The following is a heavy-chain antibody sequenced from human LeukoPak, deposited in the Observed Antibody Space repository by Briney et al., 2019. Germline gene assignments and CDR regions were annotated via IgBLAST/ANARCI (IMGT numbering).Heavy chain of an antibody. CDR1: GYSFSSYG. V-gene: IGHV1-18*01. J-gene: IGHJ4*02. CDR3: ARVPSGGPFDY. CDR2: ISAYNGNT. D-gene: IGHD2-15*01. Sequence: ASVKVSCKASGYSFSSYGISWVRQAPGQGLEWMGWISAYNGNTNYAQRLQGRVTMTTDTSTSTVYMELRSLTSDGTAVYYCARVPSGGPFDYWGQGTLVTVSS.